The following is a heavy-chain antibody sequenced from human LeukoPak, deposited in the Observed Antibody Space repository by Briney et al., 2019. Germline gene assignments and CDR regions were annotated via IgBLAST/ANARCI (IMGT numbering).Heavy chain of an antibody. J-gene: IGHJ4*02. D-gene: IGHD1-26*01. Sequence: PSETLSLTCTVSGGSISSYYWSWIRQPPGKGLEWIGYIYYSGSTNYNPSLKSRVTISVDTSKNQFSLKLSSVTAADTAVYYCARAQVTVGAPIDYWGQGTLVTFSS. CDR2: IYYSGST. CDR1: GGSISSYY. V-gene: IGHV4-59*01. CDR3: ARAQVTVGAPIDY.